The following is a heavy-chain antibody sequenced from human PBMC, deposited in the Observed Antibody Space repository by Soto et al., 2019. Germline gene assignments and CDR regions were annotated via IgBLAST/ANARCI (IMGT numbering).Heavy chain of an antibody. J-gene: IGHJ6*02. CDR3: WAGYYYYGMDV. Sequence: ASVKVSCKVSGYTLTELSMHSVRQAPGKGLEWMGGFDPEDGETIYAQKFQGRVTMTEDTSTDTAYMELSSLRSEDTAVYYCWAGYYYYGMDVWGQGTTVTVFS. V-gene: IGHV1-24*01. CDR2: FDPEDGET. CDR1: GYTLTELS.